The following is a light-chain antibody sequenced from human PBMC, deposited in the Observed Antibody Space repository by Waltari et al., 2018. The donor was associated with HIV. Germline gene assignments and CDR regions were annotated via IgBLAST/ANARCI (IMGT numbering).Light chain of an antibody. Sequence: DIVLTQSPGNLSVSPGDRATVSCRASQTMRGAFLALYQQRSGQAPRLLIYGTSIRVFGIPDRFSGSGTGTDFTLTINRLDPEDSAVYYCQQFGSSPYTFGQGTKLEI. V-gene: IGKV3-20*01. CDR1: QTMRGAF. J-gene: IGKJ2*01. CDR3: QQFGSSPYT. CDR2: GTS.